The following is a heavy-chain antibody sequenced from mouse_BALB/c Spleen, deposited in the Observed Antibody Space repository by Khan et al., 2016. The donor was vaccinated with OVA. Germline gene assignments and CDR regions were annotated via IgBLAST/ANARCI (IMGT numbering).Heavy chain of an antibody. J-gene: IGHJ3*01. CDR3: ASCRYWSGFAS. D-gene: IGHD2-12*01. Sequence: EVELVESGGGLVQPGGSRKLSCTASGFTFSSFGMHWVRQAPEKGLEWVAYIGSDSTTIYYADTVKGRFTISRDYPKNTLLLQLTSLRSEDTAMYYCASCRYWSGFASWGQGTLVTVSA. CDR2: IGSDSTTI. CDR1: GFTFSSFG. V-gene: IGHV5-17*02.